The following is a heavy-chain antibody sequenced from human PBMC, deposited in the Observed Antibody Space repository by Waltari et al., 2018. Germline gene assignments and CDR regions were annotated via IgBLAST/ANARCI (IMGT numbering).Heavy chain of an antibody. Sequence: QVQLVESGGGVVQPGGSLRLSCAASGFTFSSYGMHWVRQAPGKGLDEREFILYDGRNKYYADYVKGRFTISRDNSKNTLYLQMNILRAEDTAVYYCAKIGVGATDYWYFDLWGRGTLVTVSS. CDR3: AKIGVGATDYWYFDL. V-gene: IGHV3-30*02. J-gene: IGHJ2*01. CDR2: ILYDGRNK. CDR1: GFTFSSYG. D-gene: IGHD1-26*01.